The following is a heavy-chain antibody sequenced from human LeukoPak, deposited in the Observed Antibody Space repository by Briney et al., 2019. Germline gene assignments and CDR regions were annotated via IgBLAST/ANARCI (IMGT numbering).Heavy chain of an antibody. CDR3: ARHHHGVYYDSRGPYAFDI. Sequence: SVKVSCKASGDTFSSYAISWVRQAPGQGLEWMGGIIPIFGTANYAQKFQGRVTITADTSTSTAYMELSSLRSDDTAVYYCARHHHGVYYDSRGPYAFDIWGQGTMVTVSS. J-gene: IGHJ3*02. CDR2: IIPIFGTA. V-gene: IGHV1-69*06. D-gene: IGHD3-22*01. CDR1: GDTFSSYA.